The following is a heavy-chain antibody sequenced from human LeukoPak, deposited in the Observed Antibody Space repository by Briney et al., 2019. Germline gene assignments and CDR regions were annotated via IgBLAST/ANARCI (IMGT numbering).Heavy chain of an antibody. CDR2: INHSGST. CDR1: GGSFSGYY. D-gene: IGHD6-13*01. J-gene: IGHJ4*02. CDR3: ARAHTSNWYMDY. Sequence: SETLSLTCAVYGGSFSGYYWSWIRQPPGKGLEWIGEINHSGSTNYNPSLKSRVTISVDTSENQLSLKLTSVTAADTALYYCARAHTSNWYMDYWGQGTLVTVSS. V-gene: IGHV4-34*01.